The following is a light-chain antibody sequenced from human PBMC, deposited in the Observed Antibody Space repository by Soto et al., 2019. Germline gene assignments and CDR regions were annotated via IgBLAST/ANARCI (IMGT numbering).Light chain of an antibody. CDR3: QQYTGPPTT. CDR2: GAS. Sequence: EILFTQSPGTLSLSPGERATLSCRASQTVSSNYLAWCQQRPGQAPRLLIYGASTRAAGIPDRFSGSGSGTDFTLTITRLEPEDSAVYFCQQYTGPPTTFGQGTRLENK. CDR1: QTVSSNY. J-gene: IGKJ5*01. V-gene: IGKV3-20*01.